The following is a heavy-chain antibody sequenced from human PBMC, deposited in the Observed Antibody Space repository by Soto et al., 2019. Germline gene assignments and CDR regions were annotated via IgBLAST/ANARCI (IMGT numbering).Heavy chain of an antibody. CDR2: IYWNDDK. Sequence: SGPTLVNPTQTLTLTCTFSGFSLSTSGVGVGWIRQPPGKALEWLALIYWNDDKRYSPSLKSRLTITKDTSKNQVVLTMTNMDPVDTATYYCAHTRLSPNEYYYYGTDVWGQGTTVTVSS. CDR3: AHTRLSPNEYYYYGTDV. J-gene: IGHJ6*02. V-gene: IGHV2-5*01. CDR1: GFSLSTSGVG. D-gene: IGHD2-2*01.